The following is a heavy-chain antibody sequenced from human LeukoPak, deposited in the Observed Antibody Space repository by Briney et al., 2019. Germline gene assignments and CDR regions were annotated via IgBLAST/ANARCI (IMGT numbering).Heavy chain of an antibody. CDR1: GFTFSSYA. V-gene: IGHV3-23*01. Sequence: GGSLRLSCAASGFTFSSYAMSWVRQAPGKGLEWVSAISGSGGSTYYADSVKGRFTISRDNSKNTLYLQMNSLRAEDTAVYYCAKITANYFCSSTSCYTFDYWGQGTLVTVSS. CDR3: AKITANYFCSSTSCYTFDY. CDR2: ISGSGGST. D-gene: IGHD2-2*02. J-gene: IGHJ4*02.